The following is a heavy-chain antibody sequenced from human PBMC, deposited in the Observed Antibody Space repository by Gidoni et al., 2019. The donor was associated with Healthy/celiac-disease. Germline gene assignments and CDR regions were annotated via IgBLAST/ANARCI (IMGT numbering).Heavy chain of an antibody. CDR2: NRGSGGST. Sequence: EVQLLESGRGLVQPGGSLRLSCAASGFTFSSYAMSWVRQAPGKGLEWVSANRGSGGSTYYADSVKGRFTISRDNTKNTLYLQMNSLRAEDTAVYYCAKDSGYDDYWGQGTLVTVSS. CDR3: AKDSGYDDY. CDR1: GFTFSSYA. J-gene: IGHJ4*02. V-gene: IGHV3-23*01. D-gene: IGHD5-12*01.